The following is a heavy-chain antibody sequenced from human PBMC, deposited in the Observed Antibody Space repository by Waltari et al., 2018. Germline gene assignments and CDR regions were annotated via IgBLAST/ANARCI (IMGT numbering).Heavy chain of an antibody. CDR3: ARDHCSGGSCYVGFQH. J-gene: IGHJ1*01. Sequence: QVQLVQSGAEVKKPGASVTVSCKASGYTFTGYYMHWVRQAPGQGLEWMGWINPNSGGTNYAQKFQGRVTMTRDTSISTAYMELSRLRSDDTAVYYCARDHCSGGSCYVGFQHWGQGTLVTVSS. V-gene: IGHV1-2*02. CDR1: GYTFTGYY. D-gene: IGHD2-15*01. CDR2: INPNSGGT.